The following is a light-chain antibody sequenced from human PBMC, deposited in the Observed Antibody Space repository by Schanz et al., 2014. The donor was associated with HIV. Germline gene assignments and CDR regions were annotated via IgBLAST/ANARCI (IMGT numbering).Light chain of an antibody. CDR3: CSYGGWSTPVV. J-gene: IGLJ2*01. CDR2: DVS. CDR1: SSDVGGYNY. Sequence: QSALTQPASASGSPGQSVTISCTGSSSDVGGYNYVAWYQQHPGKAPKLVISDVSNRPSGVSNRFSGSKSGNTASLTISGLQAEDEADYYCCSYGGWSTPVVLGGGTKLTVL. V-gene: IGLV2-14*03.